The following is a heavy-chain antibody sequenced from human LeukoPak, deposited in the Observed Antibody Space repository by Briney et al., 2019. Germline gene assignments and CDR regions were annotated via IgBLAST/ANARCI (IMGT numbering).Heavy chain of an antibody. Sequence: ASVKVSCKTSGYTFTSYDLNWVRQATGQGLEWMGWINPKNAGTHFAQRFQGRVTMTRATSISTVYMELSRLRSDDTALYYCARTLYIAAVPGGFDYWGQGTLITVSS. D-gene: IGHD6-13*01. CDR3: ARTLYIAAVPGGFDY. V-gene: IGHV1-2*02. CDR1: GYTFTSYD. J-gene: IGHJ4*02. CDR2: INPKNAGT.